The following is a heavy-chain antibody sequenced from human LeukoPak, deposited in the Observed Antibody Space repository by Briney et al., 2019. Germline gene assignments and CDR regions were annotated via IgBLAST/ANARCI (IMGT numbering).Heavy chain of an antibody. CDR3: ATDARWELQGGFDY. Sequence: ASVKVSCKVSGYTLTELTMHCVRQAPGKGFEWMGGFDPEDGETIYAQKFQGRVTMTEDTSTDTAYMELSSLRSEDTAVYYCATDARWELQGGFDYWGQGTLATVSS. V-gene: IGHV1-24*01. CDR2: FDPEDGET. D-gene: IGHD1-26*01. J-gene: IGHJ4*02. CDR1: GYTLTELT.